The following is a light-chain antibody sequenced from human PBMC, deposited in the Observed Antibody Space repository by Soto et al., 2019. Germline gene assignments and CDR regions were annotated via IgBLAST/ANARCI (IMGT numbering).Light chain of an antibody. J-gene: IGLJ2*01. CDR3: QTWGTGIVV. CDR2: VNSDGSH. Sequence: QSVLTQSPSASASLGASVKLTCTLNSGHGSYAIAWHQQQTAKGPRYLMKVNSDGSHSKWDGIPDRFSGSSSGAERYLTISSLQSEDEADYYCQTWGTGIVVFGGGTKLTVL. V-gene: IGLV4-69*01. CDR1: SGHGSYA.